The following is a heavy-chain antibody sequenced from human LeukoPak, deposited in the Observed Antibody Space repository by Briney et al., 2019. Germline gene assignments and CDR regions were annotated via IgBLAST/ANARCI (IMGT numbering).Heavy chain of an antibody. CDR3: ASSNAAAGAALGY. Sequence: SVKVSCEASGYTFTYRYLHWVRQAPGQALEWMGWITPFNGNTNYAQKFQDRVTITRDRSMSTAYMELSSLRSEDTAMYYCASSNAAAGAALGYWGQGTLVTVSS. CDR1: GYTFTYRY. D-gene: IGHD6-13*01. V-gene: IGHV1-45*02. CDR2: ITPFNGNT. J-gene: IGHJ4*02.